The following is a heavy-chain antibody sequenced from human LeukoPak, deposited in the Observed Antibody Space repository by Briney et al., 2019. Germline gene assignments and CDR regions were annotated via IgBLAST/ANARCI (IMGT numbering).Heavy chain of an antibody. V-gene: IGHV3-7*01. CDR1: GFTFSRYW. J-gene: IGHJ4*02. Sequence: GGSLRLSCAASGFTFSRYWMSWVRQAPGKGLEWVANIKQDGSERYHVDSVRGRFTISRDNAKNSLFLQMNSLRAEDTAAYYCATMGLEPLPYYFDYWGQGTLVTVSS. CDR2: IKQDGSER. CDR3: ATMGLEPLPYYFDY. D-gene: IGHD1-1*01.